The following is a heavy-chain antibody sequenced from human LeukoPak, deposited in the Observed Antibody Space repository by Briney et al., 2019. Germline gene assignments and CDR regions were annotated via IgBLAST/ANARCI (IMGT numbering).Heavy chain of an antibody. CDR3: VRDHDWSFDL. CDR2: INSDGSST. J-gene: IGHJ4*02. V-gene: IGHV3-74*01. Sequence: GGSLRLSCAASGFTFSRYWMHWVRQAPGKGLVWVSRINSDGSSTNYADSVKGRFTISRDNAKNSLYLHVNSLRDEDTAVYYCVRDHDWSFDLWGQGALVTVSS. D-gene: IGHD1-1*01. CDR1: GFTFSRYW.